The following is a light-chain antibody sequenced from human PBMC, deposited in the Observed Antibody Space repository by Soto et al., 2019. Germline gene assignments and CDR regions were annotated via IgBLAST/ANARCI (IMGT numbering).Light chain of an antibody. CDR1: SGTIANSH. CDR3: HSYDGSSPWV. Sequence: NFMLTQPHSVSESPGKTVTVPCTRSSGTIANSHVQWYQQRPGSAPTAVIYENEKRPSGVPDRFSGSLDSSSNSAFLTVSGLRIEDEADYYCHSYDGSSPWVFGGGTKLTVL. CDR2: ENE. V-gene: IGLV6-57*03. J-gene: IGLJ3*02.